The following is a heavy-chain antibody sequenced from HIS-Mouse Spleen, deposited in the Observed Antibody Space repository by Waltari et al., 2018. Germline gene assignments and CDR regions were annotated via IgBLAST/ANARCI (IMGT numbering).Heavy chain of an antibody. CDR1: CGSISSSSYY. Sequence: QLQLQESGPGLVKPPETLSLTCTVSCGSISSSSYYWGWIRQPPGKGLEWIGSIYYSGSTYYNPSLKSRVTISVDTSKNQFSLKLSSVTAADTAVYYCAREIPYSSSWYDWYFDLWGRGTLVTVSS. CDR2: IYYSGST. CDR3: AREIPYSSSWYDWYFDL. J-gene: IGHJ2*01. D-gene: IGHD6-13*01. V-gene: IGHV4-39*07.